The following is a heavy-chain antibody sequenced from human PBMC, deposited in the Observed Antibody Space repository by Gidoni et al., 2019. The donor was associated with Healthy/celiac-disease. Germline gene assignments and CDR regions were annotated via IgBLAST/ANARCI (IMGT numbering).Heavy chain of an antibody. CDR2: INHSGST. CDR3: ARKGVRYLTWKINYYGMDV. J-gene: IGHJ6*02. V-gene: IGHV4-34*01. Sequence: QVQLQQWGAGLLKPSETLSLTCAVYGGSFSGSYWSWIRQPPGKGLEWIGEINHSGSTNYNPSLKSRVTISVDTSKNQFSLKLSSVTAADTAVYYCARKGVRYLTWKINYYGMDVWGQGTTVTVSS. CDR1: GGSFSGSY. D-gene: IGHD1-1*01.